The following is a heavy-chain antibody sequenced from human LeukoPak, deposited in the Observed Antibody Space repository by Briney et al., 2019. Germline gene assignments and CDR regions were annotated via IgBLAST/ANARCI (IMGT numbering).Heavy chain of an antibody. V-gene: IGHV3-23*01. CDR1: GFTFSSYA. Sequence: GGSLRLSCAASGFTFSSYAMSWVRQAPGRGLEWVSAISGSGGSTYYADSVKGRFTISRDNSKNTLYLQMNSLGAEDTAVYYCAKEDYDSSGYYYFDYWGQGTLVTVSS. CDR2: ISGSGGST. CDR3: AKEDYDSSGYYYFDY. J-gene: IGHJ4*02. D-gene: IGHD3-22*01.